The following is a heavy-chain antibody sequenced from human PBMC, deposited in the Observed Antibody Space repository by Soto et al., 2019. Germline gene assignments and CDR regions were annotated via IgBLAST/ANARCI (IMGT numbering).Heavy chain of an antibody. V-gene: IGHV1-18*04. CDR3: AREWAGAIFGVVTHYGMDV. D-gene: IGHD3-3*01. Sequence: ASVKVSCKASGYTFTSYGFTWVRQAPGQGLEWMGWISAYNGNTNYAQKLQGRVTMTTDTSTSTAYMELRSLRSDDTAVYYCAREWAGAIFGVVTHYGMDVWGQGTTVTVSS. J-gene: IGHJ6*02. CDR1: GYTFTSYG. CDR2: ISAYNGNT.